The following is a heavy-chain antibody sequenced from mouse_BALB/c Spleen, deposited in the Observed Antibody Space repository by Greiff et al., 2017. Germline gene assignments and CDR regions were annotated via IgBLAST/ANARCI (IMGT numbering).Heavy chain of an antibody. Sequence: VQLQQSGAELVRPGVSVKISCKGSGYTFTDYAMHWVKQSHAKSLEWIGVISTYYGDASYNQKFKGKATMTVDKSSSTAYMELRSLTSEDSAVYYCTRGDYGSSYYAMDYWGQGTSVTVSS. J-gene: IGHJ4*01. CDR1: GYTFTDYA. CDR3: TRGDYGSSYYAMDY. V-gene: IGHV1-67*01. D-gene: IGHD1-1*01. CDR2: ISTYYGDA.